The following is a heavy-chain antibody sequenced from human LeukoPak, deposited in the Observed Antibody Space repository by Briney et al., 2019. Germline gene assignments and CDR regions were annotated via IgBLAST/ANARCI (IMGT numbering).Heavy chain of an antibody. CDR1: GDSVSSNSAV. Sequence: SQTLSLTCGISGDSVSSNSAVWNWIRQSPSRGLEWLGRTYYRSKWYNDYAESVKSRITVNPDTSKNQFSLQLNSVTPEDTAVYYCAQGGAAAGFDHWGQGTLVTVSS. CDR2: TYYRSKWYN. V-gene: IGHV6-1*01. CDR3: AQGGAAAGFDH. D-gene: IGHD6-25*01. J-gene: IGHJ4*02.